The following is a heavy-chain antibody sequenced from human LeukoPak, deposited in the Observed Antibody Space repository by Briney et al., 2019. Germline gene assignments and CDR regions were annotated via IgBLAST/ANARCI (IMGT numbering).Heavy chain of an antibody. J-gene: IGHJ4*02. CDR3: ARDYGGSSPFDY. V-gene: IGHV3-48*03. CDR2: ISSTGGTT. D-gene: IGHD4-23*01. CDR1: GFSFSTYE. Sequence: GGSLRLSCAASGFSFSTYEFHWVRHAPGKGLEWVSSISSTGGTTYYADSVKGRFTISRDNAKNSLYLQMNSLRAEDTAVYYCARDYGGSSPFDYWGQGTLVTVSS.